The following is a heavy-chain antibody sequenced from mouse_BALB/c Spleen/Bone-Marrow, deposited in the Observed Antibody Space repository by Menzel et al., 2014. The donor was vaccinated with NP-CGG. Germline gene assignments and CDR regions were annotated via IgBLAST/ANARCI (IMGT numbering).Heavy chain of an antibody. Sequence: EVQLVESGAELVKPGASVKLSCTASGFNIKDTYMHWVKQRPEQGLEWIGRIDPANGNTKYDPKFQGNATITADTSSNTAYLQLSSLTSEDTAVYYCAVYDYEGFAYWGQGTLVTVSA. J-gene: IGHJ3*01. D-gene: IGHD2-4*01. CDR3: AVYDYEGFAY. V-gene: IGHV14-3*02. CDR2: IDPANGNT. CDR1: GFNIKDTY.